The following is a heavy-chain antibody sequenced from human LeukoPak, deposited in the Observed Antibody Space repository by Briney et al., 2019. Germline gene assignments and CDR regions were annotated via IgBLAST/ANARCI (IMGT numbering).Heavy chain of an antibody. D-gene: IGHD3-10*01. J-gene: IGHJ5*02. CDR1: GFTFSSYS. V-gene: IGHV3-21*01. CDR3: ARDGVPTETNWFDP. CDR2: ISSSSSYI. Sequence: GGSLRLSCAASGFTFSSYSMNWVRQAPGKGLEWVSSISSSSSYIYYADSVKGRFTISRDNAKNSLYLQMNSLRAEDTAVYYCARDGVPTETNWFDPWGQGTLVTVSS.